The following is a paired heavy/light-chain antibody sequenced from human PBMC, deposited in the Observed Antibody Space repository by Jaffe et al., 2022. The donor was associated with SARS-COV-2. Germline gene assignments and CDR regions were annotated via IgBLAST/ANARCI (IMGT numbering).Light chain of an antibody. J-gene: IGLJ1*01. CDR3: AAWDDSLSGHV. Sequence: QSVLTQPPSASGTPGQRVTISCSGSSSNARRNTVNWYQQVPGTAPKLLIYNNNQRPSGVPDRFSGSKSGTSASLAISGLQSEDEADYYCAAWDDSLSGHVFGTGTKVTIL. V-gene: IGLV1-44*01. CDR2: NNN. CDR1: SSNARRNT.
Heavy chain of an antibody. D-gene: IGHD1-26*01. Sequence: DVQLVESGGDLVQPGGSLRLSCAASGYTFSTFAMTWVRQAPGKGLEWVSTVSGTGLSTWYVDSVKGRFTISRDNSRSTLYLQMNRLRVEDTALYYCAKPSSWDNDAFDIWGQGTMVTVSS. J-gene: IGHJ3*02. CDR1: GYTFSTFA. CDR2: VSGTGLST. V-gene: IGHV3-23*04. CDR3: AKPSSWDNDAFDI.